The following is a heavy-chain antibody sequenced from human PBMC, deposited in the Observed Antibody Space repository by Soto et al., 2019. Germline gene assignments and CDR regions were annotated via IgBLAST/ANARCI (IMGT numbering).Heavy chain of an antibody. J-gene: IGHJ4*02. V-gene: IGHV3-21*01. CDR1: GFTFSSYS. CDR3: ARDLSLDNSPNFDY. D-gene: IGHD2-21*01. CDR2: ISSSSSYI. Sequence: GGSLRLSCAASGFTFSSYSMNWVRQAPGKGLEWVSSISSSSSYIYYADSVKGRFTISRDNAKNSLYLQMNSLRAEDTAVYYCARDLSLDNSPNFDYWGQGTLVTVSS.